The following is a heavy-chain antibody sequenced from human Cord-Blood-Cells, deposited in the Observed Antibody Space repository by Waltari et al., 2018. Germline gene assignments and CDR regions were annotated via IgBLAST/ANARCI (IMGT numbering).Heavy chain of an antibody. J-gene: IGHJ4*02. CDR3: ARGVWSGYYTM. D-gene: IGHD3-3*01. CDR2: IYHSGST. CDR1: GYSISSGSY. V-gene: IGHV4-38-2*02. Sequence: QVQLQESGPGLVKPSETLSLTCTVSGYSISSGSYWGWIRQPQRKGLEWIGSIYHSGSTYYNPSLKSRVTISVDTSKNQFSLKLSSVTAADTAVYYCARGVWSGYYTMWGQGTLVTVSS.